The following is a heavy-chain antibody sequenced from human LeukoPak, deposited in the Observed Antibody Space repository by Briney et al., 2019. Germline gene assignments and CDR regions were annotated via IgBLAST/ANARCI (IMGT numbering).Heavy chain of an antibody. V-gene: IGHV3-30-3*01. J-gene: IGHJ6*02. CDR1: GFTFSSYA. CDR2: ISYDGSNK. CDR3: ARDYSGGITIFGVAYYYAMDV. D-gene: IGHD3-3*01. Sequence: GGSLRLSCAASGFTFSSYAMHWVRQAPGKGLEWVAVISYDGSNKYYADSVKGRFTISRDNSKNTLYLQMNSLRAEDTAVYYCARDYSGGITIFGVAYYYAMDVWGQGTTVTASS.